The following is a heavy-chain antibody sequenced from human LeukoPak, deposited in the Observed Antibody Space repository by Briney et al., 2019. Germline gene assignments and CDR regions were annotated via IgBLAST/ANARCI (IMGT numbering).Heavy chain of an antibody. Sequence: GGSLRLSCAASGFTFSNYGMHWIRQAPGKGLEWVALIWYDGSKKYYADSVKGRFTISRDNSKNTLYLQMNSLRAEDTAVYYCAKPLRFLEWLGAHDAFDGWGQGIMVTVSS. J-gene: IGHJ3*01. V-gene: IGHV3-33*06. CDR2: IWYDGSKK. D-gene: IGHD3-3*01. CDR1: GFTFSNYG. CDR3: AKPLRFLEWLGAHDAFDG.